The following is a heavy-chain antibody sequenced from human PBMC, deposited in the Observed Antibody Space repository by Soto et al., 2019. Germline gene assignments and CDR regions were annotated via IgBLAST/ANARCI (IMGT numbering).Heavy chain of an antibody. Sequence: SVKVSCKASGGTFSNYAITWVRQSPGQRLEWMGRIIPILGIANYAQKFQGRVTITADKSTRTAYMELSSLRSEDTAVYYCARESPSPTVTTLYNWFDPWGQGTLVTSPQ. CDR1: GGTFSNYA. V-gene: IGHV1-69*04. J-gene: IGHJ5*02. CDR2: IIPILGIA. CDR3: ARESPSPTVTTLYNWFDP. D-gene: IGHD4-17*01.